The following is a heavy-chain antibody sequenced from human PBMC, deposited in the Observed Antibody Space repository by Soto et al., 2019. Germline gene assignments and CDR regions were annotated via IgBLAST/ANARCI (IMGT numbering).Heavy chain of an antibody. CDR3: ARDHYGDYNHYYYGMDV. V-gene: IGHV3-48*02. CDR1: GFTFSSYS. CDR2: ISSSSSTI. Sequence: GGSLRLSCAASGFTFSSYSMNWVRQAPGKGLEWVSYISSSSSTIYYADSVKGRFTISRDNAKNSLYLQMNSLRDEDTAVYYCARDHYGDYNHYYYGMDVWGQGTTVTVSS. J-gene: IGHJ6*02. D-gene: IGHD4-17*01.